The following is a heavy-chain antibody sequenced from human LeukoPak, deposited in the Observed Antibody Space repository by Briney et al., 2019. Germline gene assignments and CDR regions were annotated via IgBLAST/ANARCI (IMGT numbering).Heavy chain of an antibody. Sequence: SETLSLTCAVSGYSISSGYYWGWIRQPPGKGLEWIGEINHSGSTNYNPSLKSRVTISVDTSKNQFSLKLSSVTAADTAVYYCARRSRWSGAPFDYWGQGTLVTVSS. CDR1: GYSISSGYY. CDR3: ARRSRWSGAPFDY. D-gene: IGHD3-3*01. V-gene: IGHV4-38-2*01. CDR2: INHSGST. J-gene: IGHJ4*02.